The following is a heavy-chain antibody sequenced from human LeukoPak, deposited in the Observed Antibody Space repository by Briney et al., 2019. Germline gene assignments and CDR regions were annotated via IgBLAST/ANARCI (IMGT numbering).Heavy chain of an antibody. D-gene: IGHD2-2*01. V-gene: IGHV3-30*02. CDR3: AKIEGKYQLANIPDS. Sequence: SGGPLRLSCVASGFTFSYFGMHWVRQAPGKGLEWVAFIRYDGSNEYYAESVKGRFTISRDNSKNTLYLQMNSLRVEDTAAYYCAKIEGKYQLANIPDSWGQGTLVTVSS. CDR2: IRYDGSNE. J-gene: IGHJ4*02. CDR1: GFTFSYFG.